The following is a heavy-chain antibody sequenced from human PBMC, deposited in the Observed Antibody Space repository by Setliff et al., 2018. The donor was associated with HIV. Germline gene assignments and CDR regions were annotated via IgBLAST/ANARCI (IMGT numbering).Heavy chain of an antibody. Sequence: ASVKVSCKASGYTFTNSDIDWVRQAPGQGPEWMGWMNPKSGNTGYAQKFQGRVTMTSNTFIGTAYMELSSLTSEDTAVYYCARVGNIVATSSQRWFGPRPYYCDYWGQGTLVTVSS. J-gene: IGHJ4*02. D-gene: IGHD5-12*01. V-gene: IGHV1-8*02. CDR3: ARVGNIVATSSQRWFGPRPYYCDY. CDR1: GYTFTNSD. CDR2: MNPKSGNT.